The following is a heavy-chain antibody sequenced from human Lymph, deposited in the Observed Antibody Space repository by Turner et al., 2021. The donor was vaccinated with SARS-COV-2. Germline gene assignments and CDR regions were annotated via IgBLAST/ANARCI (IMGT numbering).Heavy chain of an antibody. D-gene: IGHD1-26*01. V-gene: IGHV3-30-3*01. CDR2: ISYDGSNK. CDR1: GFTFSSYA. J-gene: IGHJ4*02. Sequence: QVQLVESGGGVVQPGRSLRLSCAASGFTFSSYAMYWVRQAPGKGLEWVAVISYDGSNKYYACSVKGRFTISRDNSKNTLYLQMNSLRAEDTAVYYCARPKSGSYFSPFDYWGQGTLVTVSS. CDR3: ARPKSGSYFSPFDY.